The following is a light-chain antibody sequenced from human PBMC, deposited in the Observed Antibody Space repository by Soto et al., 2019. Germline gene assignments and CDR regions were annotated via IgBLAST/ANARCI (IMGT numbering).Light chain of an antibody. CDR1: QSIMSW. V-gene: IGKV1-5*03. Sequence: DIQMTQSPSTLSASVGDRVTITCRASQSIMSWLAWYQQKPGKAPKLLIYKASDLDVGVPSRFAGSGSGTEFNLTISSLKPDDVATYYCQQYNAYSPWTFGNGTKVDIK. CDR2: KAS. CDR3: QQYNAYSPWT. J-gene: IGKJ1*01.